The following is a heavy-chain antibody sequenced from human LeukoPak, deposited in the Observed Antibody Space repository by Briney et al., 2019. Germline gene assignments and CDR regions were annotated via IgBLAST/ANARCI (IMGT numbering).Heavy chain of an antibody. V-gene: IGHV3-23*01. J-gene: IGHJ6*03. Sequence: GGSLRLSCAASGFIFSSYAMSWVRQAPGKGLEWVSYISGSGGSTYYADSVKGRFTISRDNSKNTLYLQMNSLRAEDTALYYCATTLLRASTYMDVWGKGTTVTVSS. CDR2: ISGSGGST. CDR3: ATTLLRASTYMDV. CDR1: GFIFSSYA.